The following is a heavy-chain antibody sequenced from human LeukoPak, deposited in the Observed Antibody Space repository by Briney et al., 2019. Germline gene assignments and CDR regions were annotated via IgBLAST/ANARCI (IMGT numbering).Heavy chain of an antibody. CDR2: IYYSGST. J-gene: IGHJ3*02. CDR3: ASLNAFDI. Sequence: SQTLSLTCTVSGGSISSGDYYWGWHRQPPGKGREWFGYIYYSGSTYYNPSLKSRVTISVHTSKNHFSLKLSSVTAADTAVYYCASLNAFDIWGQGTMVTVSS. CDR1: GGSISSGDYY. V-gene: IGHV4-30-4*01.